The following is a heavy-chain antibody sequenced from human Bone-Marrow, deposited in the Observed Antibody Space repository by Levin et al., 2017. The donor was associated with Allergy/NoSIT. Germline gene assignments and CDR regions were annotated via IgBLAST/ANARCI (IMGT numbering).Heavy chain of an antibody. CDR1: GFTLSDYG. CDR2: LWYDGSNE. J-gene: IGHJ6*02. D-gene: IGHD3-3*01. Sequence: GGSLRLSCAASGFTLSDYGMHWVRQAPGKGLEWVAALWYDGSNEYYADSVKGRFTISRDKSKNTLSLQMNSLRGEDTAVYYCARDLDNNRRFYSGAMDVWGQGTTVTVSS. CDR3: ARDLDNNRRFYSGAMDV. V-gene: IGHV3-33*01.